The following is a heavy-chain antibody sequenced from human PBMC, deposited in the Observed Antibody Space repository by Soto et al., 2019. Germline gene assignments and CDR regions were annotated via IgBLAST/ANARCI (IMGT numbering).Heavy chain of an antibody. Sequence: QVQLQESGPGLVKPSETLSLTCTVSGGSISSYYWSWIRQPPGKGLEWIGYIYYSGSTNYNPSPKSRVTTSVDTSKNQFSLKLSSVTAADTAVYYCAGTRGYCSGGSCPTVVDYWGQGTLVTVSS. J-gene: IGHJ4*02. CDR2: IYYSGST. V-gene: IGHV4-59*01. CDR1: GGSISSYY. D-gene: IGHD2-15*01. CDR3: AGTRGYCSGGSCPTVVDY.